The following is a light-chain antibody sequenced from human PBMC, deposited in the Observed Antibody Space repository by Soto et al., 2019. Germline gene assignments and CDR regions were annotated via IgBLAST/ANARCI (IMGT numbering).Light chain of an antibody. CDR1: SSDVGSYNL. CDR3: CSYAGSSTLV. V-gene: IGLV2-23*01. Sequence: SALTQPASVSGSPGQSITISCTGTSSDVGSYNLVSWYQQHPGKAPKLMIYEGSKRPSGVSNRFSGSKSGNTASLTISVLQAEDEADYNCCSYAGSSTLVFGGGTKLTVL. CDR2: EGS. J-gene: IGLJ3*02.